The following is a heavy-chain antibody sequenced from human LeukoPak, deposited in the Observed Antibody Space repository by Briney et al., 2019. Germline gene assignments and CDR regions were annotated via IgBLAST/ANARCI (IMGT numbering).Heavy chain of an antibody. Sequence: PSETLSLTCAVYGGSFSGYYWSWIRQPPGKGLEWIGEINHSGSTNYNPSLKSRVTISVDTSKNQFSLKLSSVTAADTAVYYCARGRKNYDILTGYLTKGRFDPWGQGTLVTVSS. J-gene: IGHJ5*02. CDR2: INHSGST. CDR1: GGSFSGYY. CDR3: ARGRKNYDILTGYLTKGRFDP. V-gene: IGHV4-34*01. D-gene: IGHD3-9*01.